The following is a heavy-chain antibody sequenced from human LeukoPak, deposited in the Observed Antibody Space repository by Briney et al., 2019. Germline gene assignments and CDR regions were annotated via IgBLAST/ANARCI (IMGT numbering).Heavy chain of an antibody. CDR3: ANLWFGSSYNWFDP. CDR1: GGSFSGYY. CDR2: INHIGST. V-gene: IGHV4-34*01. Sequence: YPSETLSLTCAVYGGSFSGYYWSWIRQPPGKGLEWIGEINHIGSTNYNPSLKSRVTISVDTSKNQFSLKLSSVTAADTAVYYCANLWFGSSYNWFDPWGQGTLVTVSS. D-gene: IGHD3-10*01. J-gene: IGHJ5*02.